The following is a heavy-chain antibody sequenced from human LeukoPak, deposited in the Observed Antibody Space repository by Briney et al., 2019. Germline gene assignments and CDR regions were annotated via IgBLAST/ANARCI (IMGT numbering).Heavy chain of an antibody. CDR2: IIPILGIA. Sequence: SVKVSCKASGGTFSSYAISWVRQAPGQGLEWMGRIIPILGIANYAQKFQGRVTITADKSTSTAYMELSSLRSEDSAVYYCARSGGSGSSNFDYWGQGTLVTVSS. CDR1: GGTFSSYA. D-gene: IGHD3-10*01. CDR3: ARSGGSGSSNFDY. J-gene: IGHJ4*02. V-gene: IGHV1-69*04.